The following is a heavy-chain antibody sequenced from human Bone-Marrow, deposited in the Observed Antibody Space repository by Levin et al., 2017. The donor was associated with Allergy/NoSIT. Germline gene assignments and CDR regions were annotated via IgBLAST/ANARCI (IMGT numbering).Heavy chain of an antibody. CDR2: IWYDGSKK. CDR3: ARDRAWGANPFDS. CDR1: GFSFNSHG. Sequence: PGGSLRLSCEVSGFSFNSHGMHWVRQAPGKGLEWVALIWYDGSKKYYADSVKGRFTVSRDNFKKTLYLEMSSLRAEDTAVYYCARDRAWGANPFDSWGHGTLVTVSS. V-gene: IGHV3-33*01. J-gene: IGHJ4*01. D-gene: IGHD1-26*01.